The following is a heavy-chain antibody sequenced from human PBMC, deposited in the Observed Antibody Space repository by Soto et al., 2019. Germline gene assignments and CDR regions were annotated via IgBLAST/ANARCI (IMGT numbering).Heavy chain of an antibody. CDR3: AKEKPDDGDAFEI. D-gene: IGHD1-1*01. J-gene: IGHJ3*02. CDR2: ISYDGSNK. Sequence: QVQLVESGGGVVQPGRSLRLSCAASGFTFSSYGMHWVRQAPGKGLEWVAVISYDGSNKYYADSVKGRFTISRDNSKNTLYLQMNSLSSEDTAVYYCAKEKPDDGDAFEIWGQGTEVTVSS. CDR1: GFTFSSYG. V-gene: IGHV3-30*18.